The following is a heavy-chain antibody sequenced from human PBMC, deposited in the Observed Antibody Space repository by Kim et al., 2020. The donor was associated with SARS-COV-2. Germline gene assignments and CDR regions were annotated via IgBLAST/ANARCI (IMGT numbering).Heavy chain of an antibody. J-gene: IGHJ6*02. CDR2: INPSGGST. V-gene: IGHV1-46*01. CDR3: ARSGGAGDRFNYYYYYGMDV. Sequence: ASVKVSCKASGYTFTSYYMHWVRQAPGQGLEWMGIINPSGGSTSYAQKFQGRVTMTRDTSTSTVYMELSSLRSEDTAVYYCARSGGAGDRFNYYYYYGMDVWGQGTTVTVSS. CDR1: GYTFTSYY. D-gene: IGHD2-21*02.